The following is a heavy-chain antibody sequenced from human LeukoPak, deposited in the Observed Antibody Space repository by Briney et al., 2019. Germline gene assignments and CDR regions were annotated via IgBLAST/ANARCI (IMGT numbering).Heavy chain of an antibody. V-gene: IGHV4-59*01. CDR3: ARGGIVGATTFDY. CDR2: IYYSGST. D-gene: IGHD1-26*01. J-gene: IGHJ4*02. Sequence: SETLSLTCTVSGGSISSYYWSWIRQPPGKGLEWIGYIYYSGSTNYNPSLKSRVTISVDTSKNQFSLKLGSVTAADTAVYYCARGGIVGATTFDYWGQGTLVTVSS. CDR1: GGSISSYY.